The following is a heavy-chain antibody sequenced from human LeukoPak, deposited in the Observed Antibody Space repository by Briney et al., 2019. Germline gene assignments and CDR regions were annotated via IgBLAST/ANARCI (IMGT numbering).Heavy chain of an antibody. Sequence: PSETLCLTCAVSGGSISGCYWSWIRQPPGKGLEWIGRIYTSGSTNYNPSLKSRVTMSVDTSKTPFSLTISSVTAADTAVYSCARDSPGYSSGWYYFDSWGQGTLVTVSS. V-gene: IGHV4-4*07. CDR3: ARDSPGYSSGWYYFDS. D-gene: IGHD6-19*01. CDR2: IYTSGST. J-gene: IGHJ4*02. CDR1: GGSISGCY.